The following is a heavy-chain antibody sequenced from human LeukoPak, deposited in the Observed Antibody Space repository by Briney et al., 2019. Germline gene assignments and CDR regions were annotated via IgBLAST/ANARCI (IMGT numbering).Heavy chain of an antibody. CDR2: ISRSGSAT. Sequence: GGSLRLSCAASGFSFSDYYMSWIRQAPGKGLEWVSYISRSGSATSYADSVKGRFTISRDNAKNSLYLQMNSLRAEDTAVYYCAREQWWLIPWFDPWGQGTLVTVSS. V-gene: IGHV3-11*04. CDR3: AREQWWLIPWFDP. D-gene: IGHD2-8*01. CDR1: GFSFSDYY. J-gene: IGHJ5*02.